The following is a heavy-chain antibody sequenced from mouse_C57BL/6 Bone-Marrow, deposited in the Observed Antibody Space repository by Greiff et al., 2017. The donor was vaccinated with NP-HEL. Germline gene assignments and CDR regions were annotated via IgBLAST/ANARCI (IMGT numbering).Heavy chain of an antibody. D-gene: IGHD2-4*01. Sequence: DVMLVESGGGLVQPGGSLKLSCAASGFTFSDYYMYWVRQTPEKRLEWVAYISNGGGSTYYPDTVKGRFTISRDNAKNTLYLQMSRLKSEDTAMYYCARHDFDYHAWFAYWGQGTLVTVSA. CDR2: ISNGGGST. J-gene: IGHJ3*01. CDR3: ARHDFDYHAWFAY. V-gene: IGHV5-12*01. CDR1: GFTFSDYY.